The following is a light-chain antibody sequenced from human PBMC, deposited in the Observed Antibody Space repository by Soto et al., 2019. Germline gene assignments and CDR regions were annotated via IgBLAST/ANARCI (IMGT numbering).Light chain of an antibody. Sequence: EIVMTQSPATLSVSPGERVTFSCRASQSVSSNLAWYQQRPGQAPRLLMYGASNRATGIPARFSGSGSGTEFSLTISSLQSEDFAVYFCQQYSDWPTFGGGTKVEIK. V-gene: IGKV3D-15*01. CDR2: GAS. J-gene: IGKJ4*01. CDR1: QSVSSN. CDR3: QQYSDWPT.